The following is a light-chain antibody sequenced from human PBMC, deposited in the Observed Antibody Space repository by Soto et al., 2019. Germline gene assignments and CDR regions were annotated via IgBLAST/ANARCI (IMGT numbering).Light chain of an antibody. CDR3: QQYGSSPRT. V-gene: IGKV3-20*01. Sequence: EIVLTQSPGTLSLSPWERATLSCRASQSVGSSHLAWYQQKPGQAPRLLIYGASSRATGIPDRFSGSGSGTDFTLTISRLEPEDFAVYYCQQYGSSPRTFGQGTRLEIK. CDR1: QSVGSSH. J-gene: IGKJ5*01. CDR2: GAS.